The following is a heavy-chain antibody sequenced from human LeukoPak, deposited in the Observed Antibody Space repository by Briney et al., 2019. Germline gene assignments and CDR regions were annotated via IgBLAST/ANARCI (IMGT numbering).Heavy chain of an antibody. Sequence: GGSLRLSCAASGFTFSSYAMHWVRQDPGKGLEWVAVISYDGSNKYYADSVKGRFTISRDNSKNTLYLQMNSLRAEDTAVYYCARVGGSYFWFDPWGQGTLVTVSS. J-gene: IGHJ5*02. CDR2: ISYDGSNK. V-gene: IGHV3-30*01. CDR3: ARVGGSYFWFDP. CDR1: GFTFSSYA. D-gene: IGHD1-26*01.